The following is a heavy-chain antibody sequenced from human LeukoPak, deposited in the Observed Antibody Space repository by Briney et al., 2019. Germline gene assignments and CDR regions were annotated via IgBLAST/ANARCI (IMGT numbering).Heavy chain of an antibody. Sequence: GGSLRLSCTVSGFTVSSNSMSWVRQAPGKGLEWVSFIYSDNTHYSDSVKGRFTISRDNSKNTLYLQMNSLRAEDTAVYYCAKDLRVLRYFDWLPIRGVDYWGQGTLVTVSS. D-gene: IGHD3-9*01. J-gene: IGHJ4*02. CDR3: AKDLRVLRYFDWLPIRGVDY. V-gene: IGHV3-53*01. CDR1: GFTVSSNS. CDR2: IYSDNT.